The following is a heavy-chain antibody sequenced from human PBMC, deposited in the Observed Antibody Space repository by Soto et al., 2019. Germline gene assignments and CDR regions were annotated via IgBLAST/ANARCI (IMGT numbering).Heavy chain of an antibody. CDR2: IYYSGST. D-gene: IGHD1-1*01. CDR1: GGSISSYY. J-gene: IGHJ3*02. Sequence: SETLSLTCTVSGGSISSYYWSWIRQPPGKGLEWIGYIYYSGSTNYNPSLKSRVTISVDTSKNQFSLKLSSVTAADTAVYYCARHGRWHDMDIWGQGKMVTVSS. V-gene: IGHV4-59*08. CDR3: ARHGRWHDMDI.